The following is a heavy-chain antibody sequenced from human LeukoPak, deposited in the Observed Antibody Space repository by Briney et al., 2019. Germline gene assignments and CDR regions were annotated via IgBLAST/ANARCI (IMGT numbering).Heavy chain of an antibody. CDR1: GFTFTNNA. J-gene: IGHJ4*02. CDR3: ARHDSYIPY. CDR2: ISDVEKIP. V-gene: IGHV3-23*03. Sequence: GGSLRLSCAASGFTFTNNAMSWVRQAPGKGLEWVSGISDVEKIPYYSDSVKGRFTISRENLKKPVYLQMNNLRAEETAVYFCARHDSYIPYWGQGIPVTVSS. D-gene: IGHD3-10*01.